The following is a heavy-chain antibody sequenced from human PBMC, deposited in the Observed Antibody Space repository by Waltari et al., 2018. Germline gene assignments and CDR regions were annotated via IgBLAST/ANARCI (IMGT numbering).Heavy chain of an antibody. D-gene: IGHD3-3*01. V-gene: IGHV3-9*01. J-gene: IGHJ4*02. CDR3: ARGLWSGXTRPLDY. CDR2: INWKSGSI. Sequence: EVQLVESGGGLVQPGKXLRLSXVASGXTFDDXAMHWVRQAPGKGLEWVSTINWKSGSIXYVESVKGRFTIXRDXGRXSXFXQMNSLRTXXTALXYCARGLWSGXTRPLDYXGQGTLVTVXS. CDR1: GXTFDDXA.